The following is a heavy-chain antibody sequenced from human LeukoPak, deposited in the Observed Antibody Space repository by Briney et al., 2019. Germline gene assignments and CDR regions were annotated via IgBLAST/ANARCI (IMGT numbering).Heavy chain of an antibody. CDR3: ARDRTRIAAAGLDASDI. J-gene: IGHJ3*02. CDR2: ISSSSSYI. CDR1: GFTFSSYS. V-gene: IGHV3-21*01. Sequence: GGSLRLSCAASGFTFSSYSMNWVRQAPGKGLEWVSSISSSSSYIYYADSVKGRFTISRDNAKNSLYLQMNSLRAEDTAVYYCARDRTRIAAAGLDASDIWGQGTMVTVSS. D-gene: IGHD6-13*01.